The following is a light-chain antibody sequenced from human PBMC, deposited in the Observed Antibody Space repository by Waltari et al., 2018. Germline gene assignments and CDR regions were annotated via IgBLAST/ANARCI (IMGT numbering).Light chain of an antibody. CDR1: SNDIGSSNF. V-gene: IGLV2-23*02. CDR2: DVS. CDR3: FSYAGSNSFA. J-gene: IGLJ2*01. Sequence: QSALTQPASVSGSPGQSITVSCIGTSNDIGSSNFVSWFQQQPGRAPKLMIYDVSERPLGFSNRFAGAKSGNTASLTISGLQAEDEADYYCFSYAGSNSFAFGGGTRVTVL.